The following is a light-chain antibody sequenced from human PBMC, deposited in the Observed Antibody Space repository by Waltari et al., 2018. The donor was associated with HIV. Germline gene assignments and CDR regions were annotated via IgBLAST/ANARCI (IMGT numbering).Light chain of an antibody. J-gene: IGLJ3*02. V-gene: IGLV3-21*04. CDR3: QVWDSTSDHVV. CDR2: YDS. CDR1: DIGYKS. Sequence: SYVLTQPHSVSLPPGKRATITSEGKDIGYKSVHCYKQNPGQATVLVIFYDSDRPSGIAQRVSGSNSGNTATLTITRVGAGDEADYYCQVWDSTSDHVVFGGGTTLTVL.